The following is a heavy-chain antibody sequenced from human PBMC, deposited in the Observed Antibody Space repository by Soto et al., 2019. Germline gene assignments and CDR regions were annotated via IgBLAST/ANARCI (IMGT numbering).Heavy chain of an antibody. CDR2: IYSGGST. Sequence: PGGSLRLSCAASGFTVSSNYMSWVRQAPGKGLEWVSVIYSGGSTYYADSVKGRFTISRDNSKNTLYLQMNSLRAEDTAVYYCARAGNTAMVTDYGMDVWGQGTTVTVSS. D-gene: IGHD5-18*01. CDR1: GFTVSSNY. V-gene: IGHV3-53*01. CDR3: ARAGNTAMVTDYGMDV. J-gene: IGHJ6*02.